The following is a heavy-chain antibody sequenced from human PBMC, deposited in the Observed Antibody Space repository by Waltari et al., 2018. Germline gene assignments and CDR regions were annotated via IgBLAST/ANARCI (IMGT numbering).Heavy chain of an antibody. CDR2: ISWNSGSI. CDR1: GFTFADYA. Sequence: EVQLVESGGGLVQPGRSLRLSCAASGFTFADYAMHWVRQAPGKGLEWVSGISWNSGSIGYADSVKGRFTISRDNAKNSLYLQINSLRAEDMALYYCAKGEGMVQEDVFDIWGQGTMVTVSS. CDR3: AKGEGMVQEDVFDI. V-gene: IGHV3-9*03. J-gene: IGHJ3*02. D-gene: IGHD3-10*01.